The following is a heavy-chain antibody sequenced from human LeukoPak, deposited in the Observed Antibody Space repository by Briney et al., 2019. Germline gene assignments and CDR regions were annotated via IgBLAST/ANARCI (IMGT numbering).Heavy chain of an antibody. CDR3: AKDFRIGYSAHFDY. J-gene: IGHJ4*02. V-gene: IGHV3-33*06. Sequence: GGSLRLSCAASGFTFGSYGMHWVRQAPGKGLEWAAVIWYDGSNKYYADSVKGRFSISRDNSKNTLYLQMDSLRGEDTAVYYCAKDFRIGYSAHFDYWGQGALVTVSS. CDR1: GFTFGSYG. D-gene: IGHD2-21*01. CDR2: IWYDGSNK.